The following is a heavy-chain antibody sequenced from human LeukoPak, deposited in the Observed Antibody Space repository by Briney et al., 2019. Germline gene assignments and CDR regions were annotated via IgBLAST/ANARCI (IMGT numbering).Heavy chain of an antibody. J-gene: IGHJ5*02. D-gene: IGHD2-2*01. Sequence: ASQTLSLTCTVSGGSISSGGYYWSWIRQPPGKGLEWIGYIYYSRSTYCNPSLKSRVTISVDTSKNQFSLKLSSVTAADTAVYYCAREGYCSSTSCYGAWWFDPWGQGTLVTVSS. CDR2: IYYSRST. V-gene: IGHV4-30-4*08. CDR3: AREGYCSSTSCYGAWWFDP. CDR1: GGSISSGGYY.